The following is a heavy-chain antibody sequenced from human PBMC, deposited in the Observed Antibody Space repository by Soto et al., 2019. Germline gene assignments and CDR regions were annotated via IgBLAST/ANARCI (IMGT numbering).Heavy chain of an antibody. Sequence: SVKVSCKASGGTFSTYAISWVRQAPGQGLEWMGGIIPIFGTPNYAQKFQGRVTITADESTSTAYMELSSLRSEDTAVFFCSRARQQLAMTYFDSWGQGTLVTVSS. CDR3: SRARQQLAMTYFDS. J-gene: IGHJ4*02. CDR1: GGTFSTYA. CDR2: IIPIFGTP. V-gene: IGHV1-69*13. D-gene: IGHD1-1*01.